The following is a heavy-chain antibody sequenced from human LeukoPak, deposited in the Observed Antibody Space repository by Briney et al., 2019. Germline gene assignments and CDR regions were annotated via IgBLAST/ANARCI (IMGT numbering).Heavy chain of an antibody. CDR1: GFTFNSAW. CDR2: VRSGGPT. CDR3: AADVLENAAQIDY. V-gene: IGHV3-15*01. D-gene: IGHD2-8*01. Sequence: GGSLRLSCAASGFTFNSAWMSWVRRAPGKGLEWVARVRSGGPTDYAASVRGRFTISRDDSRNTVYLQMNSLSTEDTAVLYCAADVLENAAQIDYWGQGTRVTVSS. J-gene: IGHJ4*02.